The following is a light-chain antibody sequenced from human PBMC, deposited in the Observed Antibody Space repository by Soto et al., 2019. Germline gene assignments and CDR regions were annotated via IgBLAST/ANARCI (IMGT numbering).Light chain of an antibody. Sequence: DIQLTQSPSFLSASIGERVTITCRASQGISNYLAWYQQKPGKAPKLLIHTASTVQSGVPARFSGGGSGTEFTLTISSLQPEDFATYYCQQLHTYPRTFGPGTKVDIK. V-gene: IGKV1-9*01. J-gene: IGKJ3*01. CDR1: QGISNY. CDR3: QQLHTYPRT. CDR2: TAS.